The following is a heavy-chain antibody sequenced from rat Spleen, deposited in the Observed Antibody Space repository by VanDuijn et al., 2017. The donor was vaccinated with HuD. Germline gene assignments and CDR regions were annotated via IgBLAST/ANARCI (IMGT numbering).Heavy chain of an antibody. J-gene: IGHJ3*01. Sequence: QVHLKESGPGLVQSSQTLSLTCTVFGFSLTTNGVSWVRQPPGEGLEWVAAISSGASTYYNSALKSRRSISRDTSKSQVFLKMNSLRTEDTAAYFCTRESLPGFNSHWFVSWGQGTLVTVSS. CDR2: ISSGAST. D-gene: IGHD1-4*01. CDR1: GFSLTTNG. V-gene: IGHV2S12*01. CDR3: TRESLPGFNSHWFVS.